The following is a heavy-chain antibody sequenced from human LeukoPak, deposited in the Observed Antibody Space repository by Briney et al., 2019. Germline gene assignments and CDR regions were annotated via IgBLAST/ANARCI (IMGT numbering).Heavy chain of an antibody. V-gene: IGHV4-59*11. CDR1: GGFISSHY. D-gene: IGHD3-9*01. Sequence: SETLSLTCTVSGGFISSHYWSWIRQPPGKGLEWIGYMYYSGSTKYNASLKSRVTISMDPSKTQFSLKLSSVTAADTAVYYCARRVHYDILTGSKYYFDSWGQGTLVTVSS. J-gene: IGHJ4*02. CDR2: MYYSGST. CDR3: ARRVHYDILTGSKYYFDS.